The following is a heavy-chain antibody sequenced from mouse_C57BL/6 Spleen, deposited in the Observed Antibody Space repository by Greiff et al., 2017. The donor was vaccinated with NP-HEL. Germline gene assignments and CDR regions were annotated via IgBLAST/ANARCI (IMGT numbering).Heavy chain of an antibody. V-gene: IGHV1-26*01. CDR3: ARGPFITTVMDY. Sequence: VQLQQSGPELVKPGASVKISCKASGYTFTDYYMNWVKQSHGKSLEWIGDINPNNGGTSYNQKFKGKATLTVDKSSSTAYMELRSLTSEDSAVYYCARGPFITTVMDYWGQGTSVTVSS. J-gene: IGHJ4*01. CDR1: GYTFTDYY. CDR2: INPNNGGT. D-gene: IGHD1-1*01.